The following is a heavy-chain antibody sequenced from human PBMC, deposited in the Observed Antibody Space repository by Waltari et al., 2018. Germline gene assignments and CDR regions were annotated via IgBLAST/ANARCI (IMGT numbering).Heavy chain of an antibody. CDR3: AWAPVIPGAFIDY. Sequence: QVQLVESGGGVVQPGRSLRLSCAASGFRFSNYGRHWVRQAPGKGLEWVAGIWFDGSNKYYADSVKGPLTISRDNSNNTLYLQMKNLRAEDTAVYYCAWAPVIPGAFIDYWGQGTLVTVSS. V-gene: IGHV3-33*01. CDR1: GFRFSNYG. J-gene: IGHJ4*02. CDR2: IWFDGSNK. D-gene: IGHD2-2*01.